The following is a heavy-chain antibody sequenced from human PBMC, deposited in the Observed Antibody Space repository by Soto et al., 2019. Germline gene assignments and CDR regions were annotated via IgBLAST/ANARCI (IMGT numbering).Heavy chain of an antibody. CDR3: ARLDNTGAYQSFDY. V-gene: IGHV4-39*01. CDR1: GGSIDSCNYY. CDR2: ICYTGNT. D-gene: IGHD7-27*01. Sequence: NPSETLSLTCSVSGGSIDSCNYYWGWIRQPPGKDLEWIGSICYTGNTFYNPSLKSRVTISVDTSRNQFSLRLSSVTAADTAVYYCARLDNTGAYQSFDYWGQGTLVTVSS. J-gene: IGHJ4*02.